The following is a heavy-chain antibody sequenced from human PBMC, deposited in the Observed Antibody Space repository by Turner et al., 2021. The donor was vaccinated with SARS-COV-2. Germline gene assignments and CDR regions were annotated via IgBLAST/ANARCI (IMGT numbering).Heavy chain of an antibody. J-gene: IGHJ4*02. CDR1: GGTFSDYA. CDR2: IIPIVGTA. Sequence: QLVQSVAEVKTPGSSVMFFCTASGGTFSDYAISWVRQAPGQGLEGMGGIIPIVGTANDAQKFQGRVTITADEYTSTAYKELSSLRSEDTAVYYCATGGYYDSSGYWNWGQGTLVTVSS. D-gene: IGHD3-22*01. CDR3: ATGGYYDSSGYWN. V-gene: IGHV1-69*01.